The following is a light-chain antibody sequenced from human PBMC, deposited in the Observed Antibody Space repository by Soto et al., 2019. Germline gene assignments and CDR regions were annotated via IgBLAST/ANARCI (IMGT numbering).Light chain of an antibody. J-gene: IGKJ1*01. Sequence: SVLTQSPGTLSLSPGERATLSCRASQSVSSNYLAWYQQKPGQAPRLLIYDASSRATGIPDRFSGSGSETDFTLTISRLEPEDFAVYYCQQYGSSPWTFGQGTKVEIK. CDR1: QSVSSNY. CDR2: DAS. CDR3: QQYGSSPWT. V-gene: IGKV3-20*01.